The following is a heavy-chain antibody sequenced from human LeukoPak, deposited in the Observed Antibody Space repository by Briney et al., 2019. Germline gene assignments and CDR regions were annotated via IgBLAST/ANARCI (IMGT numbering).Heavy chain of an antibody. CDR3: ARPDTAMAIDAFDI. CDR2: IYPGDSDT. D-gene: IGHD5-18*01. V-gene: IGHV5-51*01. J-gene: IGHJ3*02. Sequence: KAGESMKISCKCSGYSFTSYWIGWVRQMPGKGLEWMGIIYPGDSDTRYSPSFQGQVTISADKSISTAYLQWSSLKASDTAMYYCARPDTAMAIDAFDIWGQGTMVTVSS. CDR1: GYSFTSYW.